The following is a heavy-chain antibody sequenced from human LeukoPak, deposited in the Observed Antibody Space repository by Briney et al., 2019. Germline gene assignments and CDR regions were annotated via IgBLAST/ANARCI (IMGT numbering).Heavy chain of an antibody. CDR2: IYPGDSDT. CDR3: ARHLYSSSSGIDY. Sequence: GESLKISCKGSGFSITSYWIAWVRQMPGKGLEWMGIIYPGDSDTRYSPSFPGQVTISADKSISTAYLQWSSLKASDTAMYYCARHLYSSSSGIDYWGQGTLVTVSS. D-gene: IGHD6-6*01. CDR1: GFSITSYW. J-gene: IGHJ4*02. V-gene: IGHV5-51*01.